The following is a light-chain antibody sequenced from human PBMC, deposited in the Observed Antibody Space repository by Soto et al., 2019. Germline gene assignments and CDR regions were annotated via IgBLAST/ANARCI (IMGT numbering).Light chain of an antibody. CDR3: QQYESSWT. CDR1: ESINYW. V-gene: IGKV1-5*03. CDR2: KAS. Sequence: DIQMTQSPSTLSASVGDRVTIICRASESINYWLAWYQQKPGKAPNLLIYKASNLESGVPSRFSGSGSGTEFTLTISGLQPDDFATYYCQQYESSWTFGQGTKVEIK. J-gene: IGKJ1*01.